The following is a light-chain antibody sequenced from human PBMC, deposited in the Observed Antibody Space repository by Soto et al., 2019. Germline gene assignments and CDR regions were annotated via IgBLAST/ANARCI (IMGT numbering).Light chain of an antibody. Sequence: QSVLTQPPSASGTPGQRVTISCSGSSSNIGSNYVYWYQQLPGTAPKLLIYRNNQRPSGVPDRFSGSKSGTSASLATSGLRSEDEADYYCAAWDDSLSGPWVFGTGTKLTVL. CDR3: AAWDDSLSGPWV. CDR2: RNN. V-gene: IGLV1-47*01. J-gene: IGLJ1*01. CDR1: SSNIGSNY.